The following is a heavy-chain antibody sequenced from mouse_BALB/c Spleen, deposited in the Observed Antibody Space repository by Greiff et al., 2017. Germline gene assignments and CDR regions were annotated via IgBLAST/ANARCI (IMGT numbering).Heavy chain of an antibody. Sequence: EVQLQQSGAELVKPGASVKLSCTASGFTFKDTYMHWVKQRPEQGLEWIGRIDPANGNTKYDPKLQGKATITADTSSNTAYLQLSSLTSEDTAVYYCALYYYGFYAMDYWGQGTSVTVSS. CDR3: ALYYYGFYAMDY. CDR2: IDPANGNT. J-gene: IGHJ4*01. CDR1: GFTFKDTY. D-gene: IGHD1-1*01. V-gene: IGHV14-3*02.